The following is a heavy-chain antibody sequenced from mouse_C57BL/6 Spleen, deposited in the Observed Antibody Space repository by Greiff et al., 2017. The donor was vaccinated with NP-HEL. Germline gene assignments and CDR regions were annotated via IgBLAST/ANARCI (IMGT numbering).Heavy chain of an antibody. CDR3: ARGYYGSSSLFDY. CDR2: ISSGSSTI. CDR1: GFTFSDYG. Sequence: EVQVVESGGGLVKPGGSLKLSCAASGFTFSDYGMHWVRQAPEKGLEWVAYISSGSSTIYYADTVKGRFTISRDNAKNTLFLQMTSLRSEDTAMYYCARGYYGSSSLFDYWGQGTTLTVSS. D-gene: IGHD1-1*01. V-gene: IGHV5-17*01. J-gene: IGHJ2*01.